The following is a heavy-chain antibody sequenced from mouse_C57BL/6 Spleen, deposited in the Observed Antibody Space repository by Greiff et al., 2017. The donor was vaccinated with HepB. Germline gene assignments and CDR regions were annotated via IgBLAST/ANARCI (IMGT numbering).Heavy chain of an antibody. J-gene: IGHJ4*01. Sequence: EVQLQQSGPELVKPGASVKISCKASGYTFTDYYMNWVKQSHGKSLEWIGDINPNNGGTSYNQKFKGKATLTVDKSSSTAYMELRSLTSADSAVYYCARDGNYSYYAMDYWGQGTSVTVSS. CDR2: INPNNGGT. CDR1: GYTFTDYY. CDR3: ARDGNYSYYAMDY. V-gene: IGHV1-26*01. D-gene: IGHD2-1*01.